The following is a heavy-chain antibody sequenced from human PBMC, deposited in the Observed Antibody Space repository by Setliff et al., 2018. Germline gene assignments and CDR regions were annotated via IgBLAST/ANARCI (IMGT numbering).Heavy chain of an antibody. D-gene: IGHD3-10*01. CDR2: INPDNGNR. J-gene: IGHJ6*02. Sequence: ASVKVSCKASGYTFTGYYMHWVRQAPGQRLEWMGWINPDNGNRKYSQRFQGRITITRDTSASTAYMELSSLRSEDTAVYYCARDHAYGSRFYYYYYGMDVWGQGTTVTVSS. V-gene: IGHV1-3*01. CDR1: GYTFTGYY. CDR3: ARDHAYGSRFYYYYYGMDV.